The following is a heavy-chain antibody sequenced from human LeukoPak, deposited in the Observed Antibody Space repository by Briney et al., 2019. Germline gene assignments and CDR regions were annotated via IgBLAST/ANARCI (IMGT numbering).Heavy chain of an antibody. CDR1: GYTLTSYD. D-gene: IGHD4-17*01. CDR3: ARDQATVTTPWVDS. V-gene: IGHV1-8*01. J-gene: IGHJ4*02. Sequence: GASVKVSCKASGYTLTSYDINWVRQATGQGLEWMGWMNPNSGNTGYAQKFQGRVTMTRNTSISTAYMELSSLRSEDTAVYYCARDQATVTTPWVDSWGQGSLVTVPS. CDR2: MNPNSGNT.